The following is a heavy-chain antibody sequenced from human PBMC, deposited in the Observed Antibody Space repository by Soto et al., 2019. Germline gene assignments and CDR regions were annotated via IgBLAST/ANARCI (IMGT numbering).Heavy chain of an antibody. CDR1: GGSISGGGYY. Sequence: QVQLQESGPGLVKPSQTLSLTCTVSGGSISGGGYYWSWIRQHPGKGLEWIGYIYYSGSTYYNPSLKSRVTISVDTSKNQFSLKLSSVTAAETAGYFCARFYMVRGLMGAFDIWGQGTMVTVSS. D-gene: IGHD3-10*01. V-gene: IGHV4-31*03. CDR3: ARFYMVRGLMGAFDI. J-gene: IGHJ3*02. CDR2: IYYSGST.